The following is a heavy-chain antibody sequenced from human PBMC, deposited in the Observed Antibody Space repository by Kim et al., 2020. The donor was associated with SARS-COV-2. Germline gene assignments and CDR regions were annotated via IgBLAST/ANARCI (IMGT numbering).Heavy chain of an antibody. D-gene: IGHD5-12*01. J-gene: IGHJ4*02. Sequence: YYADSVKGRFTISRDNSKNTLYLQMNSLRAEDTAVYYCANGYSGYDRSDYWGQGTLVTVSS. CDR3: ANGYSGYDRSDY. V-gene: IGHV3-23*01.